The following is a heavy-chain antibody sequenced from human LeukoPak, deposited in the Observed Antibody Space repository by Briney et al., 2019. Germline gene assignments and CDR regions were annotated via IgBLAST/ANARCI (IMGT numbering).Heavy chain of an antibody. CDR3: HFKYCSSSTCFCYFDY. CDR2: IYYSGIT. CDR1: GGSISSSSHY. D-gene: IGHD2-2*01. J-gene: IGHJ4*02. Sequence: SETLSLTCTVSGGSISSSSHYWGWIRQPPGKGLEWIGSIYYSGITYYNPSLRSRVTISVDTSKNQFSLKLSSVTATDTAVYYCHFKYCSSSTCFCYFDYWGQGTLVTVSS. V-gene: IGHV4-39*01.